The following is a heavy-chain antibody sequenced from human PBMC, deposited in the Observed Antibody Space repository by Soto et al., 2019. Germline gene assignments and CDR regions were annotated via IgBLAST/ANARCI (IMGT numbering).Heavy chain of an antibody. V-gene: IGHV4-34*01. CDR3: AREDTIVVPAATPFDY. CDR2: INHSGST. J-gene: IGHJ4*02. D-gene: IGHD2-2*01. Sequence: QVQLQQWGAGLLKPSETLSLTCAVSGGSFSGYYWSWIRQPPGKGLEWIGEINHSGSTNYNPSLKSRVTISVDTSKKQLSLKLRSVTAADTAVYYCAREDTIVVPAATPFDYWSKGTLVTVSS. CDR1: GGSFSGYY.